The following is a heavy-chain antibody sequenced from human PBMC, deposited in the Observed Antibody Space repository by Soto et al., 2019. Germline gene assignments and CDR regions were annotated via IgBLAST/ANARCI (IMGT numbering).Heavy chain of an antibody. CDR3: ARDSTMYFDILTGTPGTFDD. J-gene: IGHJ4*02. V-gene: IGHV3-64*01. CDR1: GFTFSSYA. Sequence: GSLRLSCAASGFTFSSYAMHWVRQAPGKGLEYVSAISSNGGSTYYANSVKGRFTISRDNSKNTLYLQMGSLRAEDMAVYYCARDSTMYFDILTGTPGTFDDWGQGTLVPVSS. CDR2: ISSNGGST. D-gene: IGHD3-9*01.